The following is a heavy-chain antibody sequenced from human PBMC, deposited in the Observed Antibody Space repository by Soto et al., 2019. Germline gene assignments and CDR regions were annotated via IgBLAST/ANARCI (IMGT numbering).Heavy chain of an antibody. CDR3: ARGPSGWFGYDY. J-gene: IGHJ4*02. V-gene: IGHV3-74*01. CDR1: GFTFSTSW. D-gene: IGHD6-19*01. Sequence: PGESLKISCAASGFTFSTSWMHWVRQAAGKGLVWVSRINSDASTTNYADSVKGRFTISRDNAKNTLYLQMDSLTAGDTAVYYCARGPSGWFGYDYWGQGTLVTVSS. CDR2: INSDASTT.